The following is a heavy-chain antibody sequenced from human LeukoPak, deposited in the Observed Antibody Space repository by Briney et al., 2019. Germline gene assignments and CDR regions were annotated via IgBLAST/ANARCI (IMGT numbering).Heavy chain of an antibody. D-gene: IGHD1-1*01. J-gene: IGHJ4*02. CDR2: TYYRSKWST. CDR1: GDRVSSNSAA. V-gene: IGHV6-1*01. CDR3: ARSTGPIDY. Sequence: SQTLSLTRAISGDRVSSNSAAWNWIRQSPSRGLEWLGRTYYRSKWSTYYAVSVKSRISINRDTSKNQISLQLNSVTPEDTAVYYCARSTGPIDYWGQGTLVTVSS.